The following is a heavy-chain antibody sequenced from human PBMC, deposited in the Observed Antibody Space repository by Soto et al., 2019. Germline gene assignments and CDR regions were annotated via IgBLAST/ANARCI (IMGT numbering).Heavy chain of an antibody. CDR3: ARDQIGYNWNDNDAFDI. V-gene: IGHV1-69*01. J-gene: IGHJ3*02. CDR2: IIPIFGTA. CDR1: GGTFSSYA. D-gene: IGHD1-1*01. Sequence: QVQLVQSGAEVKKPGSSVKVSCKASGGTFSSYAISWVRQAPGQGLEWMGGIIPIFGTANYAQKFQGRVTITADESTSTAYMELSSLRSEDTAVYYCARDQIGYNWNDNDAFDIWGQGTMVTVSS.